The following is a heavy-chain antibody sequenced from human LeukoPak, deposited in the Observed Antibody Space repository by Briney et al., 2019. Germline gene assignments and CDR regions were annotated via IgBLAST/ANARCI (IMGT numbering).Heavy chain of an antibody. CDR3: ARRSGYGSGSYFFDY. Sequence: SETLSLTCTVSGGSISSYYWSWIRQPPGKGLEWIGYIYYSGSTNYNPSLKSRVTISVDTSKTQFSLKLHSVTAADTAVYYCARRSGYGSGSYFFDYWGKGTLVTVSS. CDR2: IYYSGST. CDR1: GGSISSYY. V-gene: IGHV4-59*08. D-gene: IGHD3-10*01. J-gene: IGHJ4*02.